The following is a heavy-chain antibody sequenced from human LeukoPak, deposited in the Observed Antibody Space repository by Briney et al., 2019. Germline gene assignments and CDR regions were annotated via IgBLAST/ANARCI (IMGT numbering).Heavy chain of an antibody. V-gene: IGHV1-8*03. J-gene: IGHJ3*02. D-gene: IGHD1-26*01. CDR2: MNPNSGNT. CDR1: GYTFTSYD. CDR3: ARTYSGSSDAFDI. Sequence: ASVKVSCKASGYTFTSYDINWVRQATGLGLEWMGWMNPNSGNTGYAQKFQGRVTITRNTSISTAYMELSSLRSEDTAVYYCARTYSGSSDAFDIWGQGTMVTVSS.